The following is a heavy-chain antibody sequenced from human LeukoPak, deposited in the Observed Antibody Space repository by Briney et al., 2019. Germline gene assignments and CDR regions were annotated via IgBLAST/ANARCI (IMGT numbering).Heavy chain of an antibody. V-gene: IGHV1-18*01. Sequence: ASVKVSCKASGYTFTSYGISWVRQAPGQGLEWMGWISAYNGNTNYAQKLQGRVTMTTDTSTSTAYMELRSLRSDDTAVYYCARGDVLRNFDWFGSLDPWGQGTLVTASS. D-gene: IGHD3-9*01. CDR2: ISAYNGNT. CDR3: ARGDVLRNFDWFGSLDP. CDR1: GYTFTSYG. J-gene: IGHJ5*02.